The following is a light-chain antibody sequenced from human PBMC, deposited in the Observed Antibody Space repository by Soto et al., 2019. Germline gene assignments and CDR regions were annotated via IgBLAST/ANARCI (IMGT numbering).Light chain of an antibody. CDR2: GAS. V-gene: IGKV3-15*01. J-gene: IGKJ1*01. CDR1: QTINTN. CDR3: QQYDQWWT. Sequence: ETVMTQSPATLSVSPGERATFSCRASQTINTNLAWFQLKPGQAPRLLIYGASIRAAGIPARFSGSGSGTEFSLTISSLQSEDFGVYCCQQYDQWWTFGQGTKVEVK.